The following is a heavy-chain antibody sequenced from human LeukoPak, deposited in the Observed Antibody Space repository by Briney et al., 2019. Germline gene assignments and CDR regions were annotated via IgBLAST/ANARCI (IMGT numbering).Heavy chain of an antibody. J-gene: IGHJ4*02. V-gene: IGHV4-61*02. D-gene: IGHD3-9*01. CDR1: GGSISSGSYY. Sequence: ASETLSLTCTVSGGSISSGSYYWSWIRQPAGKGLEWIGRIYTSGSTNYNPSLKSRVTISVDTSKNQFSLKLSSVTAADTAVYYCARNPYDILTGHRFTPYYFDYWGQGTLVTVSS. CDR2: IYTSGST. CDR3: ARNPYDILTGHRFTPYYFDY.